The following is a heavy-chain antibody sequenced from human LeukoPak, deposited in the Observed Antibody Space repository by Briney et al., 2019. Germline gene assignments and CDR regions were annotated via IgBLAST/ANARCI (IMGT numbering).Heavy chain of an antibody. J-gene: IGHJ4*02. CDR2: INHSGST. Sequence: ETLSLTCAVYGGSFSGYYWSWIRQPPGKGLEWIGEINHSGSTNYNPSLKSRVTISVDTSKNQFSLKLSSVTAADTAVYYCAALAGYCSGGSCYRGRVLKDYWGQGTLVTVSS. D-gene: IGHD2-15*01. V-gene: IGHV4-34*01. CDR1: GGSFSGYY. CDR3: AALAGYCSGGSCYRGRVLKDY.